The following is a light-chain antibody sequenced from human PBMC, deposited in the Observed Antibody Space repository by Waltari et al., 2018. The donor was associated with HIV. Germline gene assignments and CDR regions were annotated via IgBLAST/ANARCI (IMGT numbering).Light chain of an antibody. CDR1: QGVGSN. V-gene: IGKV3-15*01. CDR3: QQYNIRPRGNT. Sequence: DIVMTQSPAILSVSPGERVTLSCRASQGVGSNLAWYQQKVGQAPRLLIYGAATRDAESPVRFSGSGSGTDFTLTIDSLQSEDFATYYCQQYNIRPRGNTFGQGTKLQIK. CDR2: GAA. J-gene: IGKJ2*01.